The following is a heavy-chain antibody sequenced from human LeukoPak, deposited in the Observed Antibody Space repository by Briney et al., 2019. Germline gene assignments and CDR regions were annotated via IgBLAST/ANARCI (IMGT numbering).Heavy chain of an antibody. Sequence: GSLRLSCAVSGFTFSGFWMSWSRQAPGRGLEWVASINSDGSEGYYADVVKGRFTISRDNAKNSLYLQINSLRAEDTAVYYCARSSYSSSSSVWGQGTMVTVSS. J-gene: IGHJ3*01. D-gene: IGHD6-6*01. CDR3: ARSSYSSSSSV. CDR1: GFTFSGFW. V-gene: IGHV3-7*03. CDR2: INSDGSEG.